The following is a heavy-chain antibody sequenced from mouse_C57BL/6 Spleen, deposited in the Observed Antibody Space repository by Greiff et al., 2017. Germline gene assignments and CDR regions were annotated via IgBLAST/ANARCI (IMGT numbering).Heavy chain of an antibody. D-gene: IGHD2-1*01. CDR3: ARRYGNYLYAMDY. CDR2: IDPSDSET. Sequence: QVQLQQSGAELVRPGSSVKLSCKASGYTFTSYWMHWVKQRPIQGLEWIGNIDPSDSETHYNQKFKDKATLTVDKSSSTAYMQLSSLTSEDSAVYYCARRYGNYLYAMDYWGQGTSVTVSS. CDR1: GYTFTSYW. J-gene: IGHJ4*01. V-gene: IGHV1-52*01.